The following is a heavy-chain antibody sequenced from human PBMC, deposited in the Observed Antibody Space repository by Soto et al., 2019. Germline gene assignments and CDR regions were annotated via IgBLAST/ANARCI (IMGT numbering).Heavy chain of an antibody. D-gene: IGHD6-6*01. V-gene: IGHV3-33*01. J-gene: IGHJ4*02. Sequence: QVQLVESGGGVVQPGRSLRLSCAASGFAFSNYGMHWVRQTPGKGLEWVALIWYDGSNKYYADSVKGRFTISRDNSKNSLYLQMHSLRAEETAVYFCAGSPPGGAARYYFDYWGQGTLVTVSS. CDR1: GFAFSNYG. CDR2: IWYDGSNK. CDR3: AGSPPGGAARYYFDY.